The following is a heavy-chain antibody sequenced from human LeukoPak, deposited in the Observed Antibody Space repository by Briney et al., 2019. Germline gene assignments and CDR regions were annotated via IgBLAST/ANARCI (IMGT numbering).Heavy chain of an antibody. CDR1: GFTFSSYW. V-gene: IGHV3-74*01. J-gene: IGHJ6*03. D-gene: IGHD2-2*01. CDR3: AREDIVVVPAAFSYYYYYYMDV. CDR2: INSDGSST. Sequence: PGGSLRLSCAASGFTFSSYWMHWVRQAPGKGLVWVSRINSDGSSTSYAGSVKGRFTISRDNAKNTLYLQMNSLRAEDTAVYYCAREDIVVVPAAFSYYYYYYMDVWGKGTTVTVSS.